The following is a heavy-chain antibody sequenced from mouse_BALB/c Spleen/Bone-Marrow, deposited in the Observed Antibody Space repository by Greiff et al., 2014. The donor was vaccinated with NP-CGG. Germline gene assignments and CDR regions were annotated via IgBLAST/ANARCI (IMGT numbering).Heavy chain of an antibody. J-gene: IGHJ3*01. CDR1: GFNIKDTY. V-gene: IGHV14-3*02. Sequence: VHVKQSGAELVKPGASVQLSCTASGFNIKDTYMHWVKQRPEQGLEWIGRIDPANGNTKYDPKFQGKATITADTSSNTAYLQLSSLTSEDTAVYYCARSTGGPDGFVYWGQGTLVTVSA. CDR2: IDPANGNT. CDR3: ARSTGGPDGFVY.